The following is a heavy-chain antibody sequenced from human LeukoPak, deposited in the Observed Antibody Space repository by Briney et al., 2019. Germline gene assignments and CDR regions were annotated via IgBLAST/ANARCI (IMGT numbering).Heavy chain of an antibody. CDR1: GFTFDDYG. CDR3: ARIVSGSMIVAYHFDY. CDR2: INWNGGST. V-gene: IGHV3-20*04. D-gene: IGHD3-22*01. Sequence: GGSLRLSCAASGFTFDDYGMSWVRQAPGKGLEWVSGINWNGGSTVYADSVKGRFTISRDNAKNSLYLQMNSLRAEDTALYYCARIVSGSMIVAYHFDYWGQGTLVTVSS. J-gene: IGHJ4*02.